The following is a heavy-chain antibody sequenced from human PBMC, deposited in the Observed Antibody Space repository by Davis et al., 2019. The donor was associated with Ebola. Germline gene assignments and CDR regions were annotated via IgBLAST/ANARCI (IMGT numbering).Heavy chain of an antibody. V-gene: IGHV3-53*01. CDR2: IYSGGST. D-gene: IGHD3-3*01. J-gene: IGHJ4*02. Sequence: GESLKISCAASGFTVSSNYMSWVRQAPGKGLEWVSVIYSGGSTYYADSVKGRFTISRDNSKNALYLQMNSLRAEDTAVYYCARAGRTIFGVAVGNYFDYWGQGTLVTVSS. CDR1: GFTVSSNY. CDR3: ARAGRTIFGVAVGNYFDY.